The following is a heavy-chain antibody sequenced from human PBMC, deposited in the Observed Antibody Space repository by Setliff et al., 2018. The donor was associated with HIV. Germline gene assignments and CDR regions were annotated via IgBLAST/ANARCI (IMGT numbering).Heavy chain of an antibody. CDR3: ATGGFGPYNNFWSNSYTGKETAFDY. Sequence: GASVKVSCKVSGYTLSELSMYWVRQAPGKGLEWMGGFDPEDGETIYGQKFQGRVTMTEDTSIDTAYMEMSSLRSEDTAVYYCATGGFGPYNNFWSNSYTGKETAFDYWGQGTLVTVSS. CDR2: FDPEDGET. CDR1: GYTLSELS. V-gene: IGHV1-24*01. J-gene: IGHJ4*02. D-gene: IGHD3-3*01.